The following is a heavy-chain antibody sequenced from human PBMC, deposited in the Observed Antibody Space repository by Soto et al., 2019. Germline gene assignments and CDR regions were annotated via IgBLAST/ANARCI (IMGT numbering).Heavy chain of an antibody. CDR2: IYYSGST. CDR3: ARATYYYYGLDV. CDR1: GGSVSSGSYY. V-gene: IGHV4-61*01. Sequence: ETLSLTCTVSGGSVSSGSYYWTWIRQPPRKVLECIGYIYYSGSTNYNPSLKSRVTTSVDTSKNQFSLKLGSVTAADTAVYFCARATYYYYGLDVWGRGTTVTVSS. J-gene: IGHJ6*02.